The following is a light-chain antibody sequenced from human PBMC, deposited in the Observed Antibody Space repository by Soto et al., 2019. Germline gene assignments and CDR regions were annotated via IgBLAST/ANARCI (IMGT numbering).Light chain of an antibody. CDR2: AAS. Sequence: DIQMTQSPTSLSASVGDRVTITCRASQGIRNYVAWYQQKPGKAPKLLIYAASTLQSGVPSRFSGSGSGTDFTPTINTLQPEDVATFPCQKYSSLLFFGLGTK. V-gene: IGKV1-27*01. CDR3: QKYSSLLF. CDR1: QGIRNY. J-gene: IGKJ3*01.